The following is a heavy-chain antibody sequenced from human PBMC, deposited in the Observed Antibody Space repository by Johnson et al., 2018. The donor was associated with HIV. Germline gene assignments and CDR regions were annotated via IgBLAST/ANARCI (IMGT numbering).Heavy chain of an antibody. Sequence: QVQLVESGGGVVQPGRSLRLSCAASGFTFSSYAMHWVRQAPGKGLEWVAVISYDGSNKYYADSVKGRFTISRDNSKNTLYLQMNSLRAEDTAVYYCAKDMRISSTGSFDIWGQGTMVTVSS. CDR3: AKDMRISSTGSFDI. CDR1: GFTFSSYA. D-gene: IGHD3-16*01. CDR2: ISYDGSNK. V-gene: IGHV3-30-3*01. J-gene: IGHJ3*02.